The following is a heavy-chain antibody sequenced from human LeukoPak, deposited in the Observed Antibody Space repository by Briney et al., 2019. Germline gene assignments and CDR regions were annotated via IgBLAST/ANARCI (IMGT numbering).Heavy chain of an antibody. CDR3: ARVVGSGYDFSDY. D-gene: IGHD5-12*01. V-gene: IGHV1-18*01. CDR2: ISAYNGNT. Sequence: ASVKVSCKASGYTFTSYGISWVRQAPGQGLEWMGWISAYNGNTSYAQKFQGRVTMTRDTSTSTVYMELSSLRSEDTAVYYCARVVGSGYDFSDYWGQGTLVTVSS. CDR1: GYTFTSYG. J-gene: IGHJ4*02.